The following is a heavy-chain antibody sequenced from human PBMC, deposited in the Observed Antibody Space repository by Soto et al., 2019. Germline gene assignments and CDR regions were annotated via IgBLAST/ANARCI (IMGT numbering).Heavy chain of an antibody. CDR1: GGTFSSYA. D-gene: IGHD1-26*01. Sequence: QVQLVQSGAEVKKPGSSVKVSCKASGGTFSSYAISWVRQAPGQGLEWMGGIIPIFGTANYAQKIQGRVTITADESKRTAYMELSSVRSEDTAVYYCAKEMAKEGSDYWGQGTLVTVSS. V-gene: IGHV1-69*12. J-gene: IGHJ4*02. CDR3: AKEMAKEGSDY. CDR2: IIPIFGTA.